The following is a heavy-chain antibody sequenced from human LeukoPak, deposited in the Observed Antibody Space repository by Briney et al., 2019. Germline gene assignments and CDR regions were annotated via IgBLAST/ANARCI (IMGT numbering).Heavy chain of an antibody. CDR2: IKQDGSEK. Sequence: GGSLRLSCAASGFTFSSYWMSWVRQAPGRGLEWVANIKQDGSEKYYVDSVKGRFTISRDNAKNSLYLQMNSLRAEDTAVHYCARVSYYDSSGYYYPLDYWGQGTLVTVSS. J-gene: IGHJ4*02. CDR1: GFTFSSYW. CDR3: ARVSYYDSSGYYYPLDY. D-gene: IGHD3-22*01. V-gene: IGHV3-7*01.